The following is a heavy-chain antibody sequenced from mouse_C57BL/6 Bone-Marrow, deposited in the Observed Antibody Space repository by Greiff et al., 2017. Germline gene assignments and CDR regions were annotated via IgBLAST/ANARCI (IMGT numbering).Heavy chain of an antibody. CDR3: THTTVVSTGCFDY. CDR1: GYTFTDYE. D-gene: IGHD1-1*01. J-gene: IGHJ2*01. V-gene: IGHV1-15*01. Sequence: QVQLQQSGAELVRPGASVTLSCKASGYTFTDYEMHWVKQTPVHGLEWIGAIDPETGGTAYNQKFKGKAILTADKSSSTAYMELRSLTSADSAVYYCTHTTVVSTGCFDYWGQGTTLTVSA. CDR2: IDPETGGT.